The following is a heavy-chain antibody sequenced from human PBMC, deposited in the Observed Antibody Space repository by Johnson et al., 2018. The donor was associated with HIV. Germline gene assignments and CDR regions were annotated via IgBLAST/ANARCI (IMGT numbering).Heavy chain of an antibody. Sequence: QLVESGGGLVKPGGSLRLSCAASGFTFSDYYMSWIRQAPGKGLEWVSYISSSGSTIYYADSVKGRFTISRDNAKNSLYLQMNSLRAEDTAVYYCASGADYYDSSGYYPLDALDIWGQGTMVTVSS. V-gene: IGHV3-11*04. CDR1: GFTFSDYY. J-gene: IGHJ3*02. CDR2: ISSSGSTI. D-gene: IGHD3-22*01. CDR3: ASGADYYDSSGYYPLDALDI.